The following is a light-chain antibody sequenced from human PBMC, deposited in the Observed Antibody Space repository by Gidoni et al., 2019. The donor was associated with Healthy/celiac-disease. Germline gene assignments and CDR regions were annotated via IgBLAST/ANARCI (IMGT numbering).Light chain of an antibody. CDR3: QQYNNWPPYT. CDR2: GAS. Sequence: EIVMTPSPATLSVSPGERATLSCRASQSVSSNLAWYQQEPGQAPRLLIYGASTRATGIPSRLSGSGSGTEFTLTISSLQSEDFAVYYCQQYNNWPPYTFGQGTKLEIK. CDR1: QSVSSN. J-gene: IGKJ2*01. V-gene: IGKV3-15*01.